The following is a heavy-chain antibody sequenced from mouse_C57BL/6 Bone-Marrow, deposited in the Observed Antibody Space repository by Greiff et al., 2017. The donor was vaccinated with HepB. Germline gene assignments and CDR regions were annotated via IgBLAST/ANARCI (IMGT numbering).Heavy chain of an antibody. V-gene: IGHV14-4*01. Sequence: VQLQQSGAELVRPGASVKLSCTASGFNIKDDYMHWVKQRPEQGLEWIGWIDPENGDTEYASKFQGKATITADTSSNTAYLQLSSLTSEDTAVYYCTTRYYKDYWGQGTTLTVSS. J-gene: IGHJ2*01. CDR2: IDPENGDT. CDR3: TTRYYKDY. D-gene: IGHD2-12*01. CDR1: GFNIKDDY.